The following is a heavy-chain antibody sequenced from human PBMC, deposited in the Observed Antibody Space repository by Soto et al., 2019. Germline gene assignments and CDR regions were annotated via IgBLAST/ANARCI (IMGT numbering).Heavy chain of an antibody. CDR3: ASRGRDGYSYVMEV. CDR2: IFPGDSDT. V-gene: IGHV5-51*01. J-gene: IGHJ6*01. Sequence: EVQLVQSGAEVKKPGESLKISCKASGYSFTSYWIGWVRQMPGKGLEWMGIIFPGDSDTTYSPSFQGQVTISADKSTSAAYLHWTSLKASATAMYYCASRGRDGYSYVMEVCGQGTTVAVSS. CDR1: GYSFTSYW. D-gene: IGHD3-16*01.